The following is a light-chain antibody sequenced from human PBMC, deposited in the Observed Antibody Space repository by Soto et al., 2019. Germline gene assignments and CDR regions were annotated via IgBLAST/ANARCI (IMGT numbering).Light chain of an antibody. CDR1: SGSIASNY. V-gene: IGLV6-57*02. Sequence: NFMLTQPHSVSESPGKTVTISGTGSSGSIASNYVQWYQQRPGSAPTTVIYEDNQRPSGVPDRFSGSIDSSSNSASLTISGLKTEYEADYYCQSYDSSNWVFGGGTKLTVL. CDR2: EDN. J-gene: IGLJ3*02. CDR3: QSYDSSNWV.